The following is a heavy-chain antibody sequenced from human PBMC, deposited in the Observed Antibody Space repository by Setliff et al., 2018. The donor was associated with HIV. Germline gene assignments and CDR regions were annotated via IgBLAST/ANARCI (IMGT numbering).Heavy chain of an antibody. V-gene: IGHV4-31*01. J-gene: IGHJ5*02. D-gene: IGHD3-10*01. CDR3: ARAPYVSGSFGWFDP. CDR1: GGSISSGGYY. CDR2: MSYTGIN. Sequence: SETLSLTCTVSGGSISSGGYYWSWIRQSPGKGLEWIGYMSYTGINNYNPSLKSLVTISLDTSKNQFSLKLTSVTAADTAVYYCARAPYVSGSFGWFDPWGQGTLVTVSS.